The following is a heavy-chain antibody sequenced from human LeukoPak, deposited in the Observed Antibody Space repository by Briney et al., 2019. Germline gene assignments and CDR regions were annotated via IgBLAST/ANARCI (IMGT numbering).Heavy chain of an antibody. V-gene: IGHV4-4*07. CDR2: IYTRGST. D-gene: IGHD6-6*01. CDR3: ARETSIAARLYYYYGMDV. J-gene: IGHJ6*02. CDR1: GGSISSYY. Sequence: SETLSLTCTVSGGSISSYYWSWIRQPAGKGLEWIGRIYTRGSTNYNPSLKSRVTMSVDTSKNQFSLKLSSVTAADTAVYYCARETSIAARLYYYYGMDVWGQGTTVTVSS.